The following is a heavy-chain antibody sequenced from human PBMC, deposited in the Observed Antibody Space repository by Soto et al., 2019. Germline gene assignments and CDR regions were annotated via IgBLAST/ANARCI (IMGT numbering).Heavy chain of an antibody. CDR3: AREGGYCSSTSCRYHYYYYYMDV. D-gene: IGHD2-2*01. CDR1: SGSISSSNW. V-gene: IGHV4-4*02. CDR2: IYHSGST. Sequence: SETLSLTCAVSSGSISSSNWWSWVRQPPGKGLEWIGEIYHSGSTNYNPSLKSRVTISVDKSKNQFSLKLSSVTAADTAVYYCAREGGYCSSTSCRYHYYYYYMDVWGKGTTVTVSS. J-gene: IGHJ6*03.